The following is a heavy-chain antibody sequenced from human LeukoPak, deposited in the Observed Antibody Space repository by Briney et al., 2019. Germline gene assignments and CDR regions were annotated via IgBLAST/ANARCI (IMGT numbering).Heavy chain of an antibody. V-gene: IGHV1-8*01. CDR1: GYSFTSYD. J-gene: IGHJ4*02. CDR2: MSLNSGNR. CDR3: ARDRHDSSGAFDY. D-gene: IGHD3-22*01. Sequence: GASVKVSCKASGYSFTSYDINWVRQATGQRLERMGWMSLNSGNRGNAQQFQGRVTTTRHNSISTAYMELSSLRSEDTAVYYCARDRHDSSGAFDYWGQGTLVTVSS.